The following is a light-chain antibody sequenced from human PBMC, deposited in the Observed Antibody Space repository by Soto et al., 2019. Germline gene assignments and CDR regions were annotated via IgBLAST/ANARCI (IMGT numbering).Light chain of an antibody. CDR3: TSYTTSNTVL. V-gene: IGLV2-14*03. CDR1: SSDIGYYDF. Sequence: QSVLTQPASVSGSRGQSITISCTGTSSDIGYYDFVSWYQQHPDKAPKVIIYNVSYRPSGVSNRFSGSKSGNTASLTISGLQAEDEGDYYCTSYTTSNTVLIGGGTKLTVL. CDR2: NVS. J-gene: IGLJ2*01.